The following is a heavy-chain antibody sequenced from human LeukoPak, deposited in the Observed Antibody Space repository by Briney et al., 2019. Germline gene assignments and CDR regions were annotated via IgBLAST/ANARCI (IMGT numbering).Heavy chain of an antibody. V-gene: IGHV4-34*01. CDR3: ARAYDSSGYFGY. Sequence: SETLSLTCAVYGGSFSGYYWSWIRRPPGKGLEWIGEINHSGSTNYNPSLKSRVTISVDTSKNQFSLKLSSVTAADTAVYYCARAYDSSGYFGYWGQGTLVTVSS. J-gene: IGHJ4*02. D-gene: IGHD3-22*01. CDR1: GGSFSGYY. CDR2: INHSGST.